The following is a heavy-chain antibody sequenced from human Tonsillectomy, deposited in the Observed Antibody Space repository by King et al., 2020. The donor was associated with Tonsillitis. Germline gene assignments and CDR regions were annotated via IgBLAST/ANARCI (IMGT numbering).Heavy chain of an antibody. V-gene: IGHV1-18*04. CDR3: AREDTTYGFGDDAFDV. CDR2: ISPRNGNK. CDR1: GYTFTSYG. J-gene: IGHJ3*01. Sequence: QLVQSGAEVKKPGASVKVSCKASGYTFTSYGISWVRQAPGQGLEWMGWISPRNGNKNYAQKVQGRVTMTTDTSTSTAYMELRSLRSDDTAVYYCAREDTTYGFGDDAFDVWGQGTMVTVSS. D-gene: IGHD3-10*01.